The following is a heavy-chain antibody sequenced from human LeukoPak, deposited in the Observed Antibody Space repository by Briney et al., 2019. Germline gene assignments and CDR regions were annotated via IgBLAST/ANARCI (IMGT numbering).Heavy chain of an antibody. CDR1: GGTFSSYA. V-gene: IGHV1-69*13. D-gene: IGHD4-17*01. Sequence: ASVKVSCKASGGTFSSYAISWVRQAPGQGLEWMGGIIPIFGTANYAQKFQGRVTITADESTSTAYMELSSLRSEDTAVYYCARVSHDYGDHLYYFDYWGQGTLVTVSS. J-gene: IGHJ4*02. CDR2: IIPIFGTA. CDR3: ARVSHDYGDHLYYFDY.